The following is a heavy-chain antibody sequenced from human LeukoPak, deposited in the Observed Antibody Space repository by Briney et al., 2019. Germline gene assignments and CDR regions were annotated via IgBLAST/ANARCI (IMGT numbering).Heavy chain of an antibody. J-gene: IGHJ4*02. CDR1: GFTFSSYA. CDR2: ISSNGGST. Sequence: GGSLRLSCAASGFTFSSYAMHWVRQAPGKGLEYVSAISSNGGSTYYANSVKGRFTISRDNSKNTLYLQMGSLRAEDMAVYYCARESRGVYVYWGQGTLVTVSS. D-gene: IGHD3-10*01. V-gene: IGHV3-64*01. CDR3: ARESRGVYVY.